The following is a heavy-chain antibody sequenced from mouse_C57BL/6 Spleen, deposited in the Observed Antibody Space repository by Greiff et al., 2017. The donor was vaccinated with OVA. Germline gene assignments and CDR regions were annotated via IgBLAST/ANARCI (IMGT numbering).Heavy chain of an antibody. Sequence: LMESGPELVKPGASVKISCKASGYAFSSSWMNWVKQRPGKGLEWIGRISPGDGDTNYNGKFKGKATLTADKSSSTAYMQLSSLTSEDSAVYFCARSDGYYAMDYWGQGTSVTVSS. D-gene: IGHD2-3*01. J-gene: IGHJ4*01. CDR3: ARSDGYYAMDY. CDR2: ISPGDGDT. CDR1: GYAFSSSW. V-gene: IGHV1-82*01.